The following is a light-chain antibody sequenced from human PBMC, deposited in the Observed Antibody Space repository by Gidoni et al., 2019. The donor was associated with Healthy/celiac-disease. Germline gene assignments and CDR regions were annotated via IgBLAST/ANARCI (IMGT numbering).Light chain of an antibody. J-gene: IGKJ4*01. V-gene: IGKV2-28*01. CDR3: MQARQTALT. Sequence: DIVMTQSPLSLPVTPGEPASISCRSSQSLLHSNGYNYLDWYLQKPGQSPQLLIYLGSNRASGVPDRFSGSGSGTDFTLKSSRVEAEDVGVYYCMQARQTALTFGGGTKVEIK. CDR1: QSLLHSNGYNY. CDR2: LGS.